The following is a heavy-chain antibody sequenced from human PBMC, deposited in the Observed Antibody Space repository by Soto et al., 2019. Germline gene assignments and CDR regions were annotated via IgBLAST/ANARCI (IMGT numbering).Heavy chain of an antibody. CDR3: ARPHNWNYGPVMGMDV. D-gene: IGHD1-7*01. Sequence: NPGGSLRLSCAASGFTFSSYSMNWVRQAPGKGLEWVSSISSSSSYIYYADSVKGRFTISRDNAKNSLYLQMNSLRAEDTAVYYCARPHNWNYGPVMGMDVWGQGSTVTVSS. V-gene: IGHV3-21*01. CDR2: ISSSSSYI. CDR1: GFTFSSYS. J-gene: IGHJ6*02.